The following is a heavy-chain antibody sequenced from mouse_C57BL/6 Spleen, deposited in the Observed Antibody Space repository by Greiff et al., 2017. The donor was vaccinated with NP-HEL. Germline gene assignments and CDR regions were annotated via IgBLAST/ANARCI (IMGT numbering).Heavy chain of an antibody. V-gene: IGHV5-9*01. D-gene: IGHD2-5*01. CDR1: GFTFSSYT. J-gene: IGHJ4*01. CDR2: ISGGGGNT. Sequence: EVHLVESGGGLVKPGGSLKLSCAASGFTFSSYTMSWVRQTPEKRLEWVATISGGGGNTYYPDSVKGRFTISRDNAKNTLYLQMSSLRSEDTALYYCARRAYSNYVDYAMDYWGQGTSVTVSS. CDR3: ARRAYSNYVDYAMDY.